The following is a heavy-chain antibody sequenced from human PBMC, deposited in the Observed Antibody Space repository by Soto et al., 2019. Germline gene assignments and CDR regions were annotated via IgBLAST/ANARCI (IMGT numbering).Heavy chain of an antibody. V-gene: IGHV4-30-4*01. CDR3: ARAQGSGFLVS. Sequence: SETLSLTYTVSGGSISSGDYYWSWIRQPPGKGLEWIGYIYYSGSTYYNPSLKSRVTISVDTSKNQFSLKLSSVTAADTAVYYCARAQGSGFLVSRGQGTLVTVSS. J-gene: IGHJ4*02. D-gene: IGHD3-10*01. CDR2: IYYSGST. CDR1: GGSISSGDYY.